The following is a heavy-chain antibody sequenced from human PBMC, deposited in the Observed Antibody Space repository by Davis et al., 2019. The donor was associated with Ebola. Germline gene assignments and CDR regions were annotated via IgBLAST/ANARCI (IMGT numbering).Heavy chain of an antibody. D-gene: IGHD1-26*01. CDR2: IIPIVGTA. J-gene: IGHJ4*02. CDR3: ARDLGRYEDH. Sequence: ASSVTVSCKASGCTFSTYDINWVRQAPGQGLEWMGRIIPIVGTANYAQKFQGRVTITADKSTSTAYMEMSGLRSEDTAVYYCARDLGRYEDHWGQGTLVTVSS. CDR1: GCTFSTYD. V-gene: IGHV1-69*04.